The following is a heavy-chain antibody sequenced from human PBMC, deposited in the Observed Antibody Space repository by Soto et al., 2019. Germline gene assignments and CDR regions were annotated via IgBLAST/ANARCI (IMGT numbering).Heavy chain of an antibody. CDR3: ARSGAAAPPPWVQLWSPFDY. Sequence: GASVKVSCKASGYTFTSYGISWVRQAPGQGLEWMGWISAYNGNTNYAQKLQGRVTMTTDTSTSTAYMELRSLRSDDTAVYYCARSGAAAPPPWVQLWSPFDYWGQGTLVTVSS. CDR1: GYTFTSYG. J-gene: IGHJ4*02. D-gene: IGHD5-18*01. V-gene: IGHV1-18*01. CDR2: ISAYNGNT.